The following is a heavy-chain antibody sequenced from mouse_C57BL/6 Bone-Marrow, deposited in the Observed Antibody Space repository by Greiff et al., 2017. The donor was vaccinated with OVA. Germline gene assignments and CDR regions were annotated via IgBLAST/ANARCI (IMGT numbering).Heavy chain of an antibody. CDR1: GYTFTDYY. CDR3: ARPLDYYGSSYWYFDV. J-gene: IGHJ1*03. V-gene: IGHV1-26*01. Sequence: VQLQQSGPELVKPGASVKISCKASGYTFTDYYMNWVKQSHGKSLEWIGDINPNNGGTSYNQKFKGKATLTVDKSSSTAYMELRSLTSEDSAVYYCARPLDYYGSSYWYFDVGGTGTTVTVSS. CDR2: INPNNGGT. D-gene: IGHD1-1*01.